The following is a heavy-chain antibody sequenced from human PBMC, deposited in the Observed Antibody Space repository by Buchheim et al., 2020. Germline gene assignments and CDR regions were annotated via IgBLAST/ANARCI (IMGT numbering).Heavy chain of an antibody. Sequence: QVLLQESGPGMVKPSETLSLTCNVSGAFMNDYYWSWIRQPPGKGLEWLGYIYYSGSTNYNPSLKSRDTISIDTSKNQFSLRLTSVTAADTAVYYCARFPVQRKPYWGQGIL. V-gene: IGHV4-59*01. J-gene: IGHJ4*02. CDR3: ARFPVQRKPY. D-gene: IGHD5-24*01. CDR2: IYYSGST. CDR1: GAFMNDYY.